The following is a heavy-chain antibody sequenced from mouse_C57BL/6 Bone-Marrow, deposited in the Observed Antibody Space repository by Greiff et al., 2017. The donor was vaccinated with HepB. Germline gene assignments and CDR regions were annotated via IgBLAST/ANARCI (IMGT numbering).Heavy chain of an antibody. Sequence: QVTLKESGPGILQPSQTLSLTCSFSGFSLSTFGMGVGWIRQPSGKGLEWLAHIWWDDDKYYNPALKSRLTISKDTSKNQLFLKIANVDTADTATYYCARIATDYGNYYYAMDYWGQGTSVTVSS. J-gene: IGHJ4*01. CDR2: IWWDDDK. CDR1: GFSLSTFGMG. CDR3: ARIATDYGNYYYAMDY. D-gene: IGHD2-1*01. V-gene: IGHV8-8*01.